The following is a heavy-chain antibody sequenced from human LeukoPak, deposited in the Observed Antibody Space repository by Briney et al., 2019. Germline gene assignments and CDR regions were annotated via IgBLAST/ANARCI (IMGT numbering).Heavy chain of an antibody. D-gene: IGHD3-10*01. CDR1: GGSLSDYY. Sequence: SETLSLTCAVYGGSLSDYYWTWMRNPPGKGREWRGEINHSGRANCKPSLKSRVTISVDTSKNQFSLRLTSVTAADTAVYYCARGPPPGATAYGVVDSWAQGTLVSVSS. CDR2: INHSGRA. V-gene: IGHV4-34*01. J-gene: IGHJ5*01. CDR3: ARGPPPGATAYGVVDS.